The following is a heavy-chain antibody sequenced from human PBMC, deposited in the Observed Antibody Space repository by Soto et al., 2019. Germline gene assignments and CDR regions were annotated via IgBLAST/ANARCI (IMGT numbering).Heavy chain of an antibody. Sequence: ASVDVSCKSSGYTFTGYYSLCVRPALGQGLEWMGWINPNSGGTNYAQKFQGRVTMTRDTSISTAYMELSRLRSDDTAVYYCAREGSSGFPQSYWGQGTLVTVSS. CDR3: AREGSSGFPQSY. J-gene: IGHJ4*02. CDR1: GYTFTGYY. D-gene: IGHD3-22*01. V-gene: IGHV1-2*02. CDR2: INPNSGGT.